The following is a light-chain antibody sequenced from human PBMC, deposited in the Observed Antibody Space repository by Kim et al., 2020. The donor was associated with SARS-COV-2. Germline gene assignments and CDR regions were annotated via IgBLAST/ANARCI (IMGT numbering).Light chain of an antibody. V-gene: IGLV1-40*01. CDR2: GNN. Sequence: RGTISCTGGSSNIGAGSDVHWYQQLPATAPKLLIYGNNNRPSGVPDRFSGSKSGTSASLAITGLQTEDEADYYCQSYDSSLSGSVFGGGTQLTVL. J-gene: IGLJ2*01. CDR1: SSNIGAGSD. CDR3: QSYDSSLSGSV.